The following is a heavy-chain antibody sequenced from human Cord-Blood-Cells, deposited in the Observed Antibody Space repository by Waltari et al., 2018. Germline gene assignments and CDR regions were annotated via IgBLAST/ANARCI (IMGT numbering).Heavy chain of an antibody. CDR3: ARHAGDRDAFDI. Sequence: QVQLQQWGAGLLKPSETLSLTCAVYGGSFSGYYWDWIRQPPGKGLEWIGEINHSGSTNYNPSLKSRVTISVDTSKNQFSLKLSSVTAADTAVYYCARHAGDRDAFDIWGQGTMVTVSS. J-gene: IGHJ3*02. CDR1: GGSFSGYY. D-gene: IGHD7-27*01. CDR2: INHSGST. V-gene: IGHV4-34*01.